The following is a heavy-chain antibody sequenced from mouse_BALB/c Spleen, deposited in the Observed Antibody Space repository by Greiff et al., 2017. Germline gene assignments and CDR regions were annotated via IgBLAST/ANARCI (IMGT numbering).Heavy chain of an antibody. D-gene: IGHD2-1*01. CDR2: ISSGGST. J-gene: IGHJ2*01. CDR3: ARGLYGNVDY. V-gene: IGHV5-6-5*01. CDR1: GFTFSSYA. Sequence: EVKVEESGGGLVKPGGSLKLSCAASGFTFSSYAMSWVRQTPEKRLEWVASISSGGSTYYPDSVKGRFTISRDNARNILYLQMSSLRSEDTAMYYCARGLYGNVDYWGQGTTLTVSS.